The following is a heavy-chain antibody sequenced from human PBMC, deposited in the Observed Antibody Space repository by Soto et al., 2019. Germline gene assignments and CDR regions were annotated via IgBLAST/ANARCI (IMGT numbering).Heavy chain of an antibody. CDR3: ARSSLSVLDSGSYLDV. Sequence: QVQLQESGPGLVKPSETLSLTCTVSGGSISSYYWSWIRQPPGKGLEWIGYIYYSGSTNYNPSLKSRVTISVDTSKNQFSLKLSSVTAADTAVYYCARSSLSVLDSGSYLDVWGQGTTVTVSS. V-gene: IGHV4-59*01. CDR1: GGSISSYY. D-gene: IGHD3-10*01. J-gene: IGHJ6*02. CDR2: IYYSGST.